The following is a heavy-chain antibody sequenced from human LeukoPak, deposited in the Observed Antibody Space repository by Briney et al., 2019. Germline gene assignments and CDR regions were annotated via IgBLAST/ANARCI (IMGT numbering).Heavy chain of an antibody. D-gene: IGHD3-22*01. CDR1: GGSISSSSYY. J-gene: IGHJ5*02. Sequence: TSETLSLTCTVSGGSISSSSYYWGWIRQPPGKGLEWIGYIYYSGSTYYNPSLKSRVTISVDTSKNQFSLKLSSVTAADTAVYYCAREESSGLLVGWFDPWGQGTLVTVSS. V-gene: IGHV4-30-4*08. CDR2: IYYSGST. CDR3: AREESSGLLVGWFDP.